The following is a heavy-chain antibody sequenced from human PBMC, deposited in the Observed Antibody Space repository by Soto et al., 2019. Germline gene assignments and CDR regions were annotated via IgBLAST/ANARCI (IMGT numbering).Heavy chain of an antibody. CDR3: ARGYCSSTSCYEFDY. V-gene: IGHV4-59*01. CDR1: SGSISSYY. Sequence: QVQLQESGPGLVKPSETLSLTCTVSSGSISSYYWNWIRQPPGKGLEWIGSIYYSGNTNYSPSLKSRVTIAVDTSKKQFSLKLTSVTAADTAMYYCARGYCSSTSCYEFDYWGQGTLGTVAA. CDR2: IYYSGNT. D-gene: IGHD2-2*01. J-gene: IGHJ4*02.